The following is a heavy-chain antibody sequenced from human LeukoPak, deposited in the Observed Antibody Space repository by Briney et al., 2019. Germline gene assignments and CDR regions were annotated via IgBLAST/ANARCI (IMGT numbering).Heavy chain of an antibody. CDR1: GGSFSGYY. CDR3: ARAPRPPGYSSAYFDY. D-gene: IGHD5-18*01. V-gene: IGHV4-34*01. J-gene: IGHJ4*02. Sequence: PSETLSLTCAVYGGSFSGYYWSWIRQPPGKGLEWIGEINHSGSTNYNPSLKSRVTISVDTSKNQFSLKLSSVTAADTAVYYCARAPRPPGYSSAYFDYWGQGTLVTVSS. CDR2: INHSGST.